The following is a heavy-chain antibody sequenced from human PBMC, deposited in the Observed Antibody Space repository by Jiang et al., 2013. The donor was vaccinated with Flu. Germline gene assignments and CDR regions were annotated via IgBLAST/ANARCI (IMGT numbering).Heavy chain of an antibody. D-gene: IGHD6-13*01. CDR1: SFTSYW. J-gene: IGHJ4*02. Sequence: SFTSYWIGWVRQMPGKGLEWMGIIYPGDSDTRYSPSFQGQVTISADKSISTAYLQWSSLKASDTAMYYCARQEGIAAAGSNLEFDYWGQGTLVTVSS. V-gene: IGHV5-51*01. CDR3: ARQEGIAAAGSNLEFDY. CDR2: IYPGDSDT.